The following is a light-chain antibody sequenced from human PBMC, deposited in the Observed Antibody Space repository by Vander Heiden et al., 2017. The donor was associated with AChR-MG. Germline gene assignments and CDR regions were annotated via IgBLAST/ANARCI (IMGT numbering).Light chain of an antibody. V-gene: IGKV1-33*01. CDR2: DAS. CDR1: HDIRNH. Sequence: DIQVTQSPSPLSASVGDRVNITCQPTHDIRNHLNWYQHKPGKAPKVLIYDASNLETGVPSRFSGSGSGTDFTFSISSLQPEDIATYYCQQYDNLPRYTFGQGTQLEIK. J-gene: IGKJ2*01. CDR3: QQYDNLPRYT.